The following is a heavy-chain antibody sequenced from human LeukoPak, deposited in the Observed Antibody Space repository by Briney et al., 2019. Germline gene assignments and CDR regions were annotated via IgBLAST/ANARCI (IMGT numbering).Heavy chain of an antibody. Sequence: PGGSLRLSCAASGFTFSSYGMHWVRQAPGKGLEWVAFIRYDGSSKYYADSVKGRFTISRDNSKNTLSLQMNSLRAEDTAVYYCAKGLTTLDYWGQGTLVTVSS. CDR3: AKGLTTLDY. CDR2: IRYDGSSK. D-gene: IGHD4-11*01. CDR1: GFTFSSYG. V-gene: IGHV3-30*02. J-gene: IGHJ4*02.